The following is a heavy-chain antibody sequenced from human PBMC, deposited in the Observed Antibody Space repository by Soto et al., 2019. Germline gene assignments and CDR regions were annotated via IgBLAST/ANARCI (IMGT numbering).Heavy chain of an antibody. J-gene: IGHJ2*01. Sequence: GESLKISCEGSGYRFTTYWIGWVRQMPGKGLEWMGIIYPGDSETRYNPSFQGHVTISADKSNDTTYLQWTSLKASDTATYYCARHLGVTVAGTRWYFDLWGRGTLVTVSS. CDR3: ARHLGVTVAGTRWYFDL. CDR1: GYRFTTYW. CDR2: IYPGDSET. V-gene: IGHV5-51*01. D-gene: IGHD6-19*01.